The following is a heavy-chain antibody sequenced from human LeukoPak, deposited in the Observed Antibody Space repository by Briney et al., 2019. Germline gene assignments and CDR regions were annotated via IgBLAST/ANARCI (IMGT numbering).Heavy chain of an antibody. V-gene: IGHV1-58*01. CDR2: IVVGSGNT. CDR3: AAVPPLVPAAAYYYYGMDV. J-gene: IGHJ6*02. CDR1: GFTFTSSA. D-gene: IGHD2-2*01. Sequence: ASVKVSCKASGFTFTSSAVQWVRQARGQRLEWIGWIVVGSGNTNYAQKFQERVTITRDMSTSTAYMELSSLRSEDTAVYYCAAVPPLVPAAAYYYYGMDVWGQGTTVTVSS.